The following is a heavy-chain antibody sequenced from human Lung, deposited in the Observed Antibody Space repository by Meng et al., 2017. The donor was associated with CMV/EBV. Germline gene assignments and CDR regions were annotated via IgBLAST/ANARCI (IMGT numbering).Heavy chain of an antibody. Sequence: WGSLRLSCTVSGASISSYYWSWIRQPPGRGLEYIGFIYYSGSTNYNPSLRRPVIISIDTSKNQFSLKLSSVTTADTAVYYCARFSATGAYYYGMDVWGQGTTVTVSS. CDR1: GASISSYY. J-gene: IGHJ6*02. V-gene: IGHV4-59*01. D-gene: IGHD1-1*01. CDR3: ARFSATGAYYYGMDV. CDR2: IYYSGST.